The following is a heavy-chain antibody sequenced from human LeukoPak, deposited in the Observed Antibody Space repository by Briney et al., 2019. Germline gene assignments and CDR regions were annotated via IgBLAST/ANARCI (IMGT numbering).Heavy chain of an antibody. Sequence: PSETLSLTCAVYGGSFSGYHWSWIRQPPGKGLEWIGEINHSGSTNYNPSLKSRVTISVDTSKNQFSLKLSSVTAADTAVYYCARYCSSTSCYTLAEDAFDIWGQGTMVTVSS. V-gene: IGHV4-34*01. CDR3: ARYCSSTSCYTLAEDAFDI. J-gene: IGHJ3*02. CDR2: INHSGST. CDR1: GGSFSGYH. D-gene: IGHD2-2*02.